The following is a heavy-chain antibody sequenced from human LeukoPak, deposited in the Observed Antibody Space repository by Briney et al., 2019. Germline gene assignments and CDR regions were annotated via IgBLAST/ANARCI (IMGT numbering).Heavy chain of an antibody. CDR3: AKGPNGVIEGVLGVADT. CDR2: ISWDGGST. CDR1: GFTFDDYT. D-gene: IGHD2-8*01. Sequence: GGSLRLSCAASGFTFDDYTMHWVRQAPGKGLEWVSLISWDGGSTYYADSVKGRFIISRDNSKNSLYLQMNSLRTEDTALYYCAKGPNGVIEGVLGVADTWGQGTLVTVSS. J-gene: IGHJ5*02. V-gene: IGHV3-43*01.